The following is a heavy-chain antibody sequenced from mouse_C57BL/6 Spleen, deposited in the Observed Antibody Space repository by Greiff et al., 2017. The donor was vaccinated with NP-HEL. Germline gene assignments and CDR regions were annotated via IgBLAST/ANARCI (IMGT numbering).Heavy chain of an antibody. CDR3: ARGYEYYFDY. J-gene: IGHJ2*01. D-gene: IGHD2-10*02. CDR1: GYSFTDYN. CDR2: IHPNYGTT. Sequence: LVESGASVKISCKASGYSFTDYNMNWVKQSNGKSLEWIGVIHPNYGTTSYNQKFKGKATLTVDQSSSTAYMQLNSLTSEDSAVYYCARGYEYYFDYWGQGTTLTVSS. V-gene: IGHV1-39*01.